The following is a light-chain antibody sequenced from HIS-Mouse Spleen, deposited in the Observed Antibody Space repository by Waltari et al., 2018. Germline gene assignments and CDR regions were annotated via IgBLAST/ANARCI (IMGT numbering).Light chain of an antibody. J-gene: IGLJ3*02. V-gene: IGLV2-11*01. CDR3: CSYAGSYTWV. CDR1: STDVVRYNY. CDR2: DVS. Sequence: QSALTQPRSVSGSPGQPVPISRTGTSTDVVRYNYVSWYQQHPGKAPKLMIYDVSKRPSGVPDRFSGSKSGNTASLTISGLQAEDEADYYCCSYAGSYTWVFGGGTKLTVL.